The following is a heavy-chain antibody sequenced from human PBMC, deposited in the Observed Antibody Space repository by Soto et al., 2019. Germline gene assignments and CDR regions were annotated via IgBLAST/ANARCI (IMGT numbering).Heavy chain of an antibody. CDR2: INPNSGGT. D-gene: IGHD5-12*01. J-gene: IGHJ4*02. V-gene: IGHV1-2*02. Sequence: ASVKVSCKASGYTFTGYYMHWVLQAPGQGLEWMGWINPNSGGTNYAQKFQGRVTMTRDTSISTAYMELSRLRSDDTAVYYCASSRSGYSGYDGLDYWGQGTLVTISS. CDR1: GYTFTGYY. CDR3: ASSRSGYSGYDGLDY.